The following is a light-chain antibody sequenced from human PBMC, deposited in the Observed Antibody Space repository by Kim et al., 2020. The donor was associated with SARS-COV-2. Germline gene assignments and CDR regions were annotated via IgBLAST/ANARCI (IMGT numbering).Light chain of an antibody. V-gene: IGLV3-19*01. Sequence: SSELTQDPAVSVALGQTVRITCEGDSLRSYYASWYQQKTGQAPVLVIYGKNNRPSGIPDRISGSSSGNTASLTITGAQAEDEADYYCNSRDSSGNHYVFGTGTQLTV. CDR1: SLRSYY. CDR3: NSRDSSGNHYV. CDR2: GKN. J-gene: IGLJ1*01.